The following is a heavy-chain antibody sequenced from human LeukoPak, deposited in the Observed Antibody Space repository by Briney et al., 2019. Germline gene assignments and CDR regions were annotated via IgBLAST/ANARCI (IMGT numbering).Heavy chain of an antibody. Sequence: SETLSLTCTVSGGSISSYYWSWIRQPPGKGLEWIGYISDSGSTNYNPSLKSRVTISVDTSKNQFSLKLTSVTAADTAVYYCARGVNSGYFDYCGQGTLVTVSS. CDR2: ISDSGST. D-gene: IGHD1-26*01. CDR1: GGSISSYY. J-gene: IGHJ4*02. V-gene: IGHV4-59*01. CDR3: ARGVNSGYFDY.